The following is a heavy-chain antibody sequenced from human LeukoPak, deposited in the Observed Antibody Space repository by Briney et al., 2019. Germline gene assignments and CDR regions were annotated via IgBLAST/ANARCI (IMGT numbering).Heavy chain of an antibody. D-gene: IGHD2-21*02. Sequence: GGSLRLSCEASGFTLSSHWMSWVRQAPGKGPEWVSTISGSGTITYYADSVKGRFTISRDNSKNTLSLQVNSLRAEDTAVYYCAKDLWSVVTLTLDYWGQGTLVTVSS. CDR3: AKDLWSVVTLTLDY. V-gene: IGHV3-23*01. J-gene: IGHJ4*02. CDR1: GFTLSSHW. CDR2: ISGSGTIT.